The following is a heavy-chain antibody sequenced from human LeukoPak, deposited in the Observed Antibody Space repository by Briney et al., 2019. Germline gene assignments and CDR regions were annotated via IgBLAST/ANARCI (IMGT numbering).Heavy chain of an antibody. V-gene: IGHV4-34*01. Sequence: SETLSLTCAVYGGSFSGYYWSWIRQPPGKELKWIGEINHSGSTNYNPSLKSRVTISVDTSKNQFSLKLSSVTAADTAVYYCARGRDYYDSTPDFDPWGQGTLVTVSS. J-gene: IGHJ5*02. D-gene: IGHD3-22*01. CDR1: GGSFSGYY. CDR2: INHSGST. CDR3: ARGRDYYDSTPDFDP.